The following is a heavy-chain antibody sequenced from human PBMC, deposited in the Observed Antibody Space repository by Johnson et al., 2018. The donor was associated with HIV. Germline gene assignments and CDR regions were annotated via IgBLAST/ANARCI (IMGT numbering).Heavy chain of an antibody. CDR3: VTADRGSA. J-gene: IGHJ3*01. CDR1: GFTFSTYW. D-gene: IGHD1-26*01. CDR2: IKQDGTEK. Sequence: VQLVESGGGLVQPGGSLRLSCAASGFTFSTYWMSWVRQAPGKGLEWVANIKQDGTEKYYVDSVKGRFTISRDNAKNSLYLQMNSLRDEDTAVYYCVTADRGSAWGQGTTVTVSS. V-gene: IGHV3-7*05.